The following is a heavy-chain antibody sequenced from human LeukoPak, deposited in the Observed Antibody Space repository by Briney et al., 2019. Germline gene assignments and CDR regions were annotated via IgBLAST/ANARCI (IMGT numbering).Heavy chain of an antibody. D-gene: IGHD3-16*01. CDR1: GFTFSSYA. J-gene: IGHJ4*02. Sequence: GGSLRLSCAASGFTFSSYAMSWVRQAPGKGLEWVSGISDCGGSTYYADSVKGRFTISRDNSKNTLHLQMNSLRGEDTAVYYCAKALTFGGVPPRYYFDYWGQGALVTVSS. CDR3: AKALTFGGVPPRYYFDY. CDR2: ISDCGGST. V-gene: IGHV3-23*01.